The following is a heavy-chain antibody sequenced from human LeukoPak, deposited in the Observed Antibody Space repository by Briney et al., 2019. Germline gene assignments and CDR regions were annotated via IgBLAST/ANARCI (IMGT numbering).Heavy chain of an antibody. CDR1: GGTFSSHA. V-gene: IGHV1-69*13. D-gene: IGHD3-22*01. Sequence: SVKVSCKASGGTFSSHAISWVRQAPGQGLEWMGGIIPIFGTANYAQKFQGRVTITADESTSTAYMELSSLRSEDTAVYYCARSTLGTYYYDSSGYYPFDYWGQGTLVTVSS. CDR2: IIPIFGTA. J-gene: IGHJ4*02. CDR3: ARSTLGTYYYDSSGYYPFDY.